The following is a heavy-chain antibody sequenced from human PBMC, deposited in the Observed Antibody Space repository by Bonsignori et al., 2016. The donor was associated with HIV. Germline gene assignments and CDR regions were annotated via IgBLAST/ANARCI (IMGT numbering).Heavy chain of an antibody. D-gene: IGHD6-19*01. Sequence: WVRQAPGQGLEWMGWISAYNGNTNYAQKLQGRVTMTTDTSTSTAYMELRSLRSDDTAVYYCARMYSSGWPFDYWGQGTLVTVSS. V-gene: IGHV1-18*01. J-gene: IGHJ4*02. CDR3: ARMYSSGWPFDY. CDR2: ISAYNGNT.